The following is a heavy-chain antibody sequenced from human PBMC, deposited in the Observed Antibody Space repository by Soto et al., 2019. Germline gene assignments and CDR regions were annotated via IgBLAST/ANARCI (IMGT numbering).Heavy chain of an antibody. CDR2: IYHSGST. D-gene: IGHD2-15*01. J-gene: IGHJ4*02. CDR1: GGSISSSNW. V-gene: IGHV4-4*02. Sequence: SETLSLTCAVSGGSISSSNWWSWVRQPPGKGLEWIGEIYHSGSTNYNPSLKSRVTISVDKSKNQFSLKLSSVTAADTAVYYCARYRGYRPYYFDYWGQGTLVTVSS. CDR3: ARYRGYRPYYFDY.